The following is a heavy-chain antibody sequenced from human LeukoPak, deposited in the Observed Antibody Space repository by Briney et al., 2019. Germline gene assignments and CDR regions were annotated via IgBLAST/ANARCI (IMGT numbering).Heavy chain of an antibody. J-gene: IGHJ4*02. V-gene: IGHV4-61*01. Sequence: SETLSLTCTVSGGSFSSGSYYWSWIRQPPGKGLEWIGYIYYSGSTNYNPSLKSRVTISVDTSKNQFSLKLSSVTAADTAVYYCARGGDYSGYDFDYWGQGTLVTVSS. CDR1: GGSFSSGSYY. D-gene: IGHD5-12*01. CDR3: ARGGDYSGYDFDY. CDR2: IYYSGST.